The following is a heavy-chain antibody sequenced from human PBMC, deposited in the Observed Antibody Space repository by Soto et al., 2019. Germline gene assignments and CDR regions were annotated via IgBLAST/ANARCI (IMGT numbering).Heavy chain of an antibody. CDR2: INHSGST. CDR3: ARGRLRSPGNWFDP. V-gene: IGHV4-34*01. J-gene: IGHJ5*02. CDR1: GGSFSGYY. Sequence: SETLSLTGAVYGGSFSGYYWSWIRQPPGKGLEWIGEINHSGSTNYNPSLKSRVTISVDTSKNQFSLKLSSVTAADTAVYYCARGRLRSPGNWFDPWGQGTLVTVSS. D-gene: IGHD3-3*01.